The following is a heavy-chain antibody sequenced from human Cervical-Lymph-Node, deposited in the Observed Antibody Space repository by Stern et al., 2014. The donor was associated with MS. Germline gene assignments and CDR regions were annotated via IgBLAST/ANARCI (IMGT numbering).Heavy chain of an antibody. D-gene: IGHD3-10*01. CDR3: ASLYYYDSGSYYRDLVY. Sequence: QVQLVQSGAEVKKPGASVKVSCKVSGYTLSELPMHWVRQAPGKGLEWMGRFDPKDGETLYAQKFQGRVTMTEDTSTDTAYMELSSLRSEDTAVYYCASLYYYDSGSYYRDLVYWGQGTLVTVSS. V-gene: IGHV1-24*01. CDR2: FDPKDGET. J-gene: IGHJ4*02. CDR1: GYTLSELP.